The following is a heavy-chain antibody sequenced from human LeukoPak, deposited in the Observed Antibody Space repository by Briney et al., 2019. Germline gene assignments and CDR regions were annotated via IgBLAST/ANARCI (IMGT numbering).Heavy chain of an antibody. Sequence: GGSLRLSCAASGIIVSSNYMSWVRQAPGKGLEWVSFIYSGGSTFYADSVKGRFTISRDNSKITLYLQMNSLRAEDTAVYYCARAVSGYRHFDYWGQGTLVTVSS. CDR2: IYSGGST. V-gene: IGHV3-53*01. CDR3: ARAVSGYRHFDY. J-gene: IGHJ4*02. CDR1: GIIVSSNY. D-gene: IGHD5-12*01.